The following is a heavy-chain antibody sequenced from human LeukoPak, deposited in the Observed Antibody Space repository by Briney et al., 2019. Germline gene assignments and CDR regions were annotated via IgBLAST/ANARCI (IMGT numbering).Heavy chain of an antibody. CDR2: ITHSGSTI. Sequence: GGSLRLSCAASRFTFSDYYMSWIRQAPGKGLEWVSSITHSGSTIYYADSVKGRFTISRDNAKNSLYLQMNSLKAEDTAVYYWAGVVGKWEFDYWGQGTLVTVSS. J-gene: IGHJ4*02. CDR1: RFTFSDYY. D-gene: IGHD2-15*01. CDR3: AGVVGKWEFDY. V-gene: IGHV3-11*01.